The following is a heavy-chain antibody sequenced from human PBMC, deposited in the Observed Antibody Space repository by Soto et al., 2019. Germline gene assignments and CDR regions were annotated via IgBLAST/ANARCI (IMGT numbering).Heavy chain of an antibody. CDR1: GYTFTSYG. D-gene: IGHD2-21*01. CDR3: ARHMAGDSYSYGMDV. Sequence: QVQLVQSGAEVKKPGASVKVSCKASGYTFTSYGISWVRQAPGQGLEWMGWISAYKGNTNYAQKLQGRVTMTTDTSTSTPYMELRSLRSDDTAMYFCARHMAGDSYSYGMDVWGQGTTVIVSS. J-gene: IGHJ6*02. V-gene: IGHV1-18*01. CDR2: ISAYKGNT.